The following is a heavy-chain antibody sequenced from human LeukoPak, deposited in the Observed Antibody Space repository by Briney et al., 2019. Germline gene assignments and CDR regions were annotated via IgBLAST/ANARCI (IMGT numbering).Heavy chain of an antibody. CDR2: IYYSGST. CDR1: GGSISSSSYY. CDR3: ARRAVQVRFFDP. V-gene: IGHV4-39*01. D-gene: IGHD3-10*01. Sequence: SETLSLTCTVSGGSISSSSYYWDWIRQPPGKGLEWIGSIYYSGSTYYNPSLKSRVTISVDTSKNQFSLKLSSVTAADTAVYYCARRAVQVRFFDPWGRGTLVTVSS. J-gene: IGHJ2*01.